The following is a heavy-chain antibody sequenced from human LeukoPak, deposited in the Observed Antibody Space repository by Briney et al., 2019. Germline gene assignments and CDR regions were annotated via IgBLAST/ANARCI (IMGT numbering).Heavy chain of an antibody. J-gene: IGHJ4*02. Sequence: GGSLRLSCVISGFNLDDYAMHWVRQAPGKGLEWVSGISYNGGNMGYADSVKGRFTISRDNAKNSLYLQMNSLRAEDTAVYYCAREAYGDPFDYWGQGTLVTVSS. D-gene: IGHD4-17*01. V-gene: IGHV3-9*01. CDR2: ISYNGGNM. CDR1: GFNLDDYA. CDR3: AREAYGDPFDY.